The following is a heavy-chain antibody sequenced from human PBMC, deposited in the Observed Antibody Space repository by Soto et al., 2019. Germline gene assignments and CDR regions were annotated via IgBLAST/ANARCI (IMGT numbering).Heavy chain of an antibody. J-gene: IGHJ4*02. D-gene: IGHD2-21*01. Sequence: QVQLVESGGGVVQPGRSLRLSCAASGFTFSSYGMHWVRQAPGKGLEWVAVISYDGSNKYYADSVKGRFTISRDNSKNTLYLQMNSLLAEDTPVYYSSTEPSITSTFDYCVQGTLVTVSS. CDR3: STEPSITSTFDY. CDR1: GFTFSSYG. CDR2: ISYDGSNK. V-gene: IGHV3-30*03.